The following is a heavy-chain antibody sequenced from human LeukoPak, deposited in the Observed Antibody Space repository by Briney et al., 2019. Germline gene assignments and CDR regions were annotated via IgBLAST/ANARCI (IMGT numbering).Heavy chain of an antibody. CDR3: ARIGYQLLDY. V-gene: IGHV3-21*01. Sequence: GGSLRLLCSASGFPFSSYSMNWVRQAPGKGLEWVSSISSSSSYIYYADSVKGRFTISRDNAKNSLYLQMNSLRAEDTAVYYCARIGYQLLDYWGQGTLVTVSS. CDR1: GFPFSSYS. D-gene: IGHD2-2*01. J-gene: IGHJ4*02. CDR2: ISSSSSYI.